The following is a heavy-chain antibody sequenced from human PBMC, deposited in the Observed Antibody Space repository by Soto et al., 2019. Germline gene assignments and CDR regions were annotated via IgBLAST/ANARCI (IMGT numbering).Heavy chain of an antibody. Sequence: GESLNISCKGSGYSVSSYWIGWVRQMPGKGLEWMGIIYPGDSDTRYSPSFQGQVTISADKSISTAYLQWSSLKASDTAMYYCARHMIAAAGTPYSVYYGMDVWGQGTTVTVSS. CDR3: ARHMIAAAGTPYSVYYGMDV. V-gene: IGHV5-51*01. CDR1: GYSVSSYW. D-gene: IGHD6-13*01. CDR2: IYPGDSDT. J-gene: IGHJ6*02.